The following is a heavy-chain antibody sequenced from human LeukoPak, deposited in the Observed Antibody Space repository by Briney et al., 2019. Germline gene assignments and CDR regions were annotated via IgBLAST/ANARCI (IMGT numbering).Heavy chain of an antibody. CDR2: IYSGGTT. CDR3: AKAGKGTYYYDSSGEEPDY. Sequence: GSLRPPCAAFGFTVSSYYMSWVRQAPGKGLGWVSVIYSGGTTYYADSVKGRFTISRDNSKNTLYLQMNSLRAEDTAVYYCAKAGKGTYYYDSSGEEPDYWGQGTLVTVSS. CDR1: GFTVSSYY. D-gene: IGHD3-22*01. V-gene: IGHV3-53*01. J-gene: IGHJ4*02.